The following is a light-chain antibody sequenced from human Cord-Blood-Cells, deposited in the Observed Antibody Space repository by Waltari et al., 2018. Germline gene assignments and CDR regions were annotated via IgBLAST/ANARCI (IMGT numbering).Light chain of an antibody. J-gene: IGLJ3*02. CDR2: GNS. Sequence: QSVLTQPPSVSGAPGQRVTISCTGSGSNIGAGYDVHRYQHLPGTAPKLLIYGNSNRPSGLPDRFSGSKSGTSASLAITGLQAEDEADYYCQSYDSSLSGSWVFGGGTKLTVL. CDR1: GSNIGAGYD. V-gene: IGLV1-40*01. CDR3: QSYDSSLSGSWV.